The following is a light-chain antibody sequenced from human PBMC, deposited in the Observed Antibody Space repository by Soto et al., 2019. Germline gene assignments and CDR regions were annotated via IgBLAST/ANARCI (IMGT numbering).Light chain of an antibody. V-gene: IGKV3-11*01. Sequence: ETVLTQSPATLSLSPGERATLSCRASQSVSNYLGWYQQKPGQSPRLLIYDASKRATGIPARFSGSGSGTDFTLTSSSLEPEDFAVYYCQQRYTWPSFGPGTKVDIK. J-gene: IGKJ3*01. CDR1: QSVSNY. CDR2: DAS. CDR3: QQRYTWPS.